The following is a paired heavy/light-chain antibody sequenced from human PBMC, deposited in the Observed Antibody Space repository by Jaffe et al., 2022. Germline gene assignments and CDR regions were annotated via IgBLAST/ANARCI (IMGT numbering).Heavy chain of an antibody. CDR2: INAGNGNT. V-gene: IGHV1-3*01. J-gene: IGHJ5*02. D-gene: IGHD2-2*01. CDR1: GYTFTSYA. Sequence: QVQLVQSGAEVKKPGASVKVSCKASGYTFTSYALHWVRQAPGQGLEWMGWINAGNGNTKHSQSFQGRVTITRDTSATTAYMELTSLTSEDTAVYYCARERLAGSCSRTNCYAGDNWLDPWGRGSLVIVSS. CDR3: ARERLAGSCSRTNCYAGDNWLDP.
Light chain of an antibody. V-gene: IGKV3-11*01. J-gene: IGKJ4*01. CDR3: QQRSDWV. Sequence: EIVLTQSPATLSLSPGERATLSCRASQSVGNYLAWYQQKPGQAPRLLIYDASNRATGIPARFSGSGSGTDFTLTISSLEPEDFAIYYCQQRSDWVFGGGTKVEIK. CDR1: QSVGNY. CDR2: DAS.